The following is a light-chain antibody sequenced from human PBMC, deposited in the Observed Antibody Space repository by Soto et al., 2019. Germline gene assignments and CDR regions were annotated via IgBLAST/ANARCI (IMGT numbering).Light chain of an antibody. V-gene: IGLV2-8*01. CDR2: EVS. CDR3: SSYAGSNFVV. CDR1: SSDVGGCNY. Sequence: QSALTQPPSASGSPGQSVTISCTGTSSDVGGCNYVSWYQQHPGKAPKLMIYEVSKRPSGVPDRFSGSKSGNTASLTVSGLQAEDEADYYCSSYAGSNFVVFGGGTKVTVL. J-gene: IGLJ2*01.